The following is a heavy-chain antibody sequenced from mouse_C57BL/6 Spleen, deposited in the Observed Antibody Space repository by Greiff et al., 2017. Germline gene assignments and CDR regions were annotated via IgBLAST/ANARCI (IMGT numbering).Heavy chain of an antibody. Sequence: VQLQQPGAELVKPGASVKMSCTASGFTFSSYWITWVQQTPGQGLEWIGDIYPGSGCTNYPEKFKSQATLTVDTSSSTAYMQLSSLTSEDSAVYYCARGYDYDDAMDYWGQGTSVTVSS. CDR1: GFTFSSYW. D-gene: IGHD2-4*01. CDR2: IYPGSGCT. V-gene: IGHV1-55*01. J-gene: IGHJ4*01. CDR3: ARGYDYDDAMDY.